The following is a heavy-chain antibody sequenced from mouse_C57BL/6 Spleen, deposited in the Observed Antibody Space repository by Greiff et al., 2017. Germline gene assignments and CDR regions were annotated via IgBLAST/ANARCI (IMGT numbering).Heavy chain of an antibody. CDR2: IDPETGGT. Sequence: QVQLQQSGAELVRPGASVTLSCKASGYTFTDYEMHWVKQTPVHGLEWIGAIDPETGGTAYNQKFKGKAILTADKSSSTAYMELRSLTSEDSAVYYCTREQDLRGYYFDYWGQGTTLTVSS. V-gene: IGHV1-15*01. CDR3: TREQDLRGYYFDY. CDR1: GYTFTDYE. J-gene: IGHJ2*01.